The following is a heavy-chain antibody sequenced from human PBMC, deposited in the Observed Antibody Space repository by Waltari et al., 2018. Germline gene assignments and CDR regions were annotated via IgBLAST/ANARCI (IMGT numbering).Heavy chain of an antibody. D-gene: IGHD3-10*01. CDR1: GFTFSSYS. CDR3: ASDRITMVRGGDY. CDR2: ISSSSSYI. J-gene: IGHJ4*02. Sequence: EVQLVESGGGLVKPGGSLRLSCAASGFTFSSYSMNWVRQAPGKGLEWVSSISSSSSYIYYADSVKGRFTISRDNAKNSLYLQMNSLRAEDTAVYYCASDRITMVRGGDYWGQGTLVTVSS. V-gene: IGHV3-21*01.